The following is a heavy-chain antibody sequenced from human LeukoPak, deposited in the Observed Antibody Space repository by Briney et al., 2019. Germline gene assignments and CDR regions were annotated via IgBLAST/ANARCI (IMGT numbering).Heavy chain of an antibody. Sequence: GGSLRLSCAASGFXFSSSWMNWVRQPPGKGLEWVANIKQDGSEKYYVDSVKGRFTISRDNAKNSLYLQVNSLRAEDTAVYCCARDFSGWSLDYWGQGTLVTVSS. CDR2: IKQDGSEK. CDR3: ARDFSGWSLDY. CDR1: GFXFSSSW. D-gene: IGHD6-19*01. J-gene: IGHJ4*02. V-gene: IGHV3-7*04.